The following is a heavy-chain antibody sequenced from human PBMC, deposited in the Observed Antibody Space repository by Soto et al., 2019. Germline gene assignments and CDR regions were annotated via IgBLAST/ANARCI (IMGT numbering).Heavy chain of an antibody. Sequence: RSEPLSLPCAVYAGSFSGYYWSWIRQPPGKVLEWIVEINHSGSTNYNPSLKSRVTISVDTSKNQFSLKLSSVTAADTAVYYCARKGDYVDTAAFDYWGQGTLVTVSS. J-gene: IGHJ4*02. CDR2: INHSGST. V-gene: IGHV4-34*01. CDR1: AGSFSGYY. CDR3: ARKGDYVDTAAFDY. D-gene: IGHD5-18*01.